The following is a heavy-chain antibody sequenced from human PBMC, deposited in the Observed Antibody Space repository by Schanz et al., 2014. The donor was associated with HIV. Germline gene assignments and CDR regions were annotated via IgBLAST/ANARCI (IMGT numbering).Heavy chain of an antibody. J-gene: IGHJ4*02. Sequence: VQLLESGGGLVQAGGSLRLSCAASGFTFTDNYMSWIRQAPGKGLEWLSYISVNGATREYADSVKGRFTISRDNARTSLYLQMNSLRAEDTAVYYCARVFGRTYGWPDYWGQGTLVTVSS. V-gene: IGHV3-11*01. CDR3: ARVFGRTYGWPDY. CDR2: ISVNGATR. CDR1: GFTFTDNY. D-gene: IGHD3-10*01.